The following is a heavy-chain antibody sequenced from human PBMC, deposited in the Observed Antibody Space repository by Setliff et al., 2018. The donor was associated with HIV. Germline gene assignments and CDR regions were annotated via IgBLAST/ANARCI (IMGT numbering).Heavy chain of an antibody. J-gene: IGHJ4*02. CDR1: GFTFSTYG. D-gene: IGHD6-19*01. V-gene: IGHV3-30*03. CDR3: ARTGSGRSFDY. CDR2: ISYDGSKK. Sequence: GESLKISCAASGFTFSTYGVYWVRQAPGKGLEWVAVISYDGSKKYYADSVKGRFTISRDNSKNTLYLQMNSLRAEDTAVYYCARTGSGRSFDYWGQGTLVTVSP.